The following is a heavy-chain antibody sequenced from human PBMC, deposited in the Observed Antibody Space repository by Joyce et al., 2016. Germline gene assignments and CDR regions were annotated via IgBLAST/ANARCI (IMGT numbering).Heavy chain of an antibody. J-gene: IGHJ5*02. CDR3: ARGHFGVVVVPPRFDP. Sequence: QVQLQESGPGLVKPLETLSLTCNVSGASVSSGSYYWTWLRQPPGKGLEWIGYICHSVITNYKPSLKTRVTMSVDTTKSQFSLKLNSVTAADTAVYYCARGHFGVVVVPPRFDPWGQGTLVTVSS. V-gene: IGHV4-61*01. D-gene: IGHD3-3*01. CDR1: GASVSSGSYY. CDR2: ICHSVIT.